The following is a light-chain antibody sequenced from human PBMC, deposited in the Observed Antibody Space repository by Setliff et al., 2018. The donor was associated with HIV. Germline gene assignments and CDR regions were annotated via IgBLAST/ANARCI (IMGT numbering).Light chain of an antibody. CDR3: CSYAGSHTFV. J-gene: IGLJ1*01. V-gene: IGLV2-11*01. CDR1: TSDVGGYNF. CDR2: DVI. Sequence: QSALTQPRSVSGSPGQSVTISCTGTTSDVGGYNFVSWYQHHPGKAPKLMLYDVIKRPSGVPDRFSGSKSGNTASLTISGLQAEDEADYYCCSYAGSHTFVFGTGTKVTVL.